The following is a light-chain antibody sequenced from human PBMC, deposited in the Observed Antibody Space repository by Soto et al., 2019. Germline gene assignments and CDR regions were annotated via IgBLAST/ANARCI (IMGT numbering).Light chain of an antibody. CDR2: DAS. V-gene: IGKV3-11*01. Sequence: IGLTHSPATLSFSPGEIATLSFRASQSVSIYLAWYQQKPGQAPRLLIYDASNRATGIPARFSGSGSGTDFTLTISSLEPEDFAVYFCQYYDSFRTFGQGTKVDIK. CDR1: QSVSIY. J-gene: IGKJ1*01. CDR3: QYYDSFRT.